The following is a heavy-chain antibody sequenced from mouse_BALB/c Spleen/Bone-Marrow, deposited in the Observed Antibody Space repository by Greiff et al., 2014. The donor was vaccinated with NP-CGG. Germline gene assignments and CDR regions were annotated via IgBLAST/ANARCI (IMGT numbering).Heavy chain of an antibody. CDR2: INPSSGIP. J-gene: IGHJ1*01. Sequence: VKLMESGAELVKPGTSVKLSCKASGYTFTNYYLYWVKQRPGQGLEWVGGINPSSGIPNFNEKFKSKATLTVDKSSSTAYVQLSSLTSEDSAVYYCTRRDWYFDVWGAGTTVTVSS. CDR3: TRRDWYFDV. CDR1: GYTFTNYY. V-gene: IGHV1S81*02.